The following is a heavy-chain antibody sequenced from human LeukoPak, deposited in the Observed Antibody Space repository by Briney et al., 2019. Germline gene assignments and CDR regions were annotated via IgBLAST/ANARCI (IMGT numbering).Heavy chain of an antibody. J-gene: IGHJ4*02. CDR2: VWYDGSYK. CDR3: VKEAGIAVYYFDN. D-gene: IGHD6-19*01. CDR1: GFTFTTHG. V-gene: IGHV3-33*06. Sequence: PGGSLRLSCAASGFTFTTHGMHWVRQAPGKRLEWVAVVWYDGSYKYYSDSVKGRFTISRDNSKSTVSLQMNSLRAEDTAVYFCVKEAGIAVYYFDNWGQGTLVTVSS.